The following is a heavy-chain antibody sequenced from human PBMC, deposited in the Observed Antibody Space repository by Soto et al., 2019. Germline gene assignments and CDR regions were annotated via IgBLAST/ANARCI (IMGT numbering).Heavy chain of an antibody. D-gene: IGHD3-16*01. Sequence: QLQLQESGPGLVKPSETLSLTCTVSGGSISSSSYYWGWIRQPPGKGLEWIGSIYYSGSTYYNPPLKSRVTISVDTSKNQFSLKLSSVTAADTAVYYCARLVAVREVGGFDYWGQGTLVTVSS. J-gene: IGHJ4*02. CDR2: IYYSGST. CDR1: GGSISSSSYY. CDR3: ARLVAVREVGGFDY. V-gene: IGHV4-39*01.